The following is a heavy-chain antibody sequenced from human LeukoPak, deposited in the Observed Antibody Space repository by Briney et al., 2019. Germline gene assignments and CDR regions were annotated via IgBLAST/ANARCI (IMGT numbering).Heavy chain of an antibody. CDR1: GFSFANHG. CDR3: ARDPGGDTAVGTFDY. CDR2: ISSSGTFI. Sequence: GGSLRLSCAASGFSFANHGMSWVRQAPGKGLEWVSYISSSGTFIFYADSVKGRFTISRDNAQNSLYLHMNSLRVEDTSVYYCARDPGGDTAVGTFDYRGQGALVTVSS. V-gene: IGHV3-48*01. J-gene: IGHJ4*02. D-gene: IGHD5-18*01.